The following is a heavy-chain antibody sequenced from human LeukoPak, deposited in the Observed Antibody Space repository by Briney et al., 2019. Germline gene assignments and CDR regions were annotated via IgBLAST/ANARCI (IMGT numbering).Heavy chain of an antibody. CDR1: GGSISSGGYY. D-gene: IGHD1-26*01. Sequence: SETLSLTCTVSGGSISSGGYYWSWIRQPPGKGLEWIGYIYHSGSTYYNPSLKSRVTISVDRSKNQFSLKLSSVTAADTAVYYCARDGSLGHKWELLGGAFDIWGQGTMVTVSS. CDR2: IYHSGST. J-gene: IGHJ3*02. V-gene: IGHV4-30-2*01. CDR3: ARDGSLGHKWELLGGAFDI.